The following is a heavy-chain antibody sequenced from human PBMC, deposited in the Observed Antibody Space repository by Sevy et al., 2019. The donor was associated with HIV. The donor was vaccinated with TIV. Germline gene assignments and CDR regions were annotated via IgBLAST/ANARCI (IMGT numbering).Heavy chain of an antibody. CDR1: GFTFSYYD. Sequence: GGSLRLSCAASGFTFSYYDMNWVRQAPGKGLEWVSSISSGSSYIFYADSVKGRFTISRDNAKNSLYLQMNSLRAEDTAVYYCASPLNYYDSPRAYWGQGPLVTVSS. D-gene: IGHD3-22*01. CDR3: ASPLNYYDSPRAY. CDR2: ISSGSSYI. J-gene: IGHJ4*02. V-gene: IGHV3-21*04.